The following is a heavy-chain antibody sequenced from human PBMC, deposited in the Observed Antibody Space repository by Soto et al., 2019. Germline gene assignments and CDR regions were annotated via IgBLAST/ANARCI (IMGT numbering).Heavy chain of an antibody. Sequence: EVQLVESGGGLVKPGGSLRLSCAASGFTFGHVWISWVRQAPGKGLEWVGRIKSKTDGGTSDYAAPVKGRFTISRDDSKNTLYLQVNSLKAEDTAVYYCATGSSLGAPRWGQGTLVTVSS. CDR1: GFTFGHVW. V-gene: IGHV3-15*01. CDR3: ATGSSLGAPR. D-gene: IGHD3-16*01. CDR2: IKSKTDGGTS. J-gene: IGHJ4*02.